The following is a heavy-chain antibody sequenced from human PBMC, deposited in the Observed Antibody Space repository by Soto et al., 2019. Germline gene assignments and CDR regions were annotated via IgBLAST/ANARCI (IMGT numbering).Heavy chain of an antibody. CDR3: ARDGPYSYGTFDY. Sequence: QVQLVESGGGVVQPGRSLRLSCAASGFTFSSYAMHWVRQAPGKGLEWVAVISSDGSNKYYADSVKGRFTISRDNSKNTLCLQMNSLRAEDTAVYYCARDGPYSYGTFDYWGQGPLVTVSS. J-gene: IGHJ4*02. CDR2: ISSDGSNK. CDR1: GFTFSSYA. D-gene: IGHD5-18*01. V-gene: IGHV3-30-3*01.